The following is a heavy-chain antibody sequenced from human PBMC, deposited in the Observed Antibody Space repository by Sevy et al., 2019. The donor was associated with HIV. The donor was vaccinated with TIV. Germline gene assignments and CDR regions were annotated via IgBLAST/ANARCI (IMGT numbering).Heavy chain of an antibody. Sequence: GGSLRLSCTTSGFTFGDYTLSWVRQAPGKGLEWVAFIKSKSYSGTTEYAASVKGRFTMSRDDSKSIAYLQMNSLKTEDTAIYFCARDRGNYDVVTGYAWFFDYWGQGTLVTVSS. D-gene: IGHD3-9*01. J-gene: IGHJ4*02. CDR2: IKSKSYSGTT. CDR1: GFTFGDYT. V-gene: IGHV3-49*04. CDR3: ARDRGNYDVVTGYAWFFDY.